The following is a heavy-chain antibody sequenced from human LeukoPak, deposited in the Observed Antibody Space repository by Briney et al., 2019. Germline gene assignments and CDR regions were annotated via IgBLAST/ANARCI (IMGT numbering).Heavy chain of an antibody. J-gene: IGHJ3*02. CDR1: GGSISSCY. CDR3: ARGVGYDILTGSDNAFDI. CDR2: IYTSGST. D-gene: IGHD3-9*01. V-gene: IGHV4-4*07. Sequence: SETLSLTCTVSGGSISSCYWSWIRQPAGKGLEWIGRIYTSGSTNYNPSLKSRVTMSVDTSKYQFSLKLSSVTAADTAVYYCARGVGYDILTGSDNAFDIWGQGTMVTVSS.